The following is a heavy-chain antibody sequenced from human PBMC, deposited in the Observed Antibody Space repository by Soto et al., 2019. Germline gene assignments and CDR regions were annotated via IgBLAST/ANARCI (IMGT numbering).Heavy chain of an antibody. Sequence: EVQLLESGGGLVQPGGSLRLSCAASGFTFSSYAMSWVRQAPGKGLEWVSAISGSGGSTYYADSVKGRFTISRDNSKNTLYLQRNSMRAEDTAVYYCAKGRGYSYGQLAYWVQGTLVTASS. CDR1: GFTFSSYA. D-gene: IGHD5-18*01. CDR3: AKGRGYSYGQLAY. V-gene: IGHV3-23*01. J-gene: IGHJ4*02. CDR2: ISGSGGST.